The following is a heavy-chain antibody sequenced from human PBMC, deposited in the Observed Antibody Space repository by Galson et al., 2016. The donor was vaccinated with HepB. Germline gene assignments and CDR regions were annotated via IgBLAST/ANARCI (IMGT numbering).Heavy chain of an antibody. CDR2: TWNDESYK. CDR3: ARLYSPGDYMDY. D-gene: IGHD3-10*01. V-gene: IGHV3-33*01. Sequence: SLRLSCAASGFHFSGYGMHWVRQVPGKGLEWVAVTWNDESYKYYADSVKGRFTISKDYSRNTVYLQMNNVRAEDTAIYYCARLYSPGDYMDYWGRGTLVTVSS. J-gene: IGHJ4*02. CDR1: GFHFSGYG.